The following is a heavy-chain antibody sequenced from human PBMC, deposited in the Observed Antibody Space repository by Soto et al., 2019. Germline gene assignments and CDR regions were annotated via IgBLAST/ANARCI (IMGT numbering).Heavy chain of an antibody. CDR3: VRVASRGPIAVAGNAFDS. V-gene: IGHV3-74*01. D-gene: IGHD6-19*01. CDR1: GFSYSSYW. J-gene: IGHJ3*02. CDR2: ISSEGSST. Sequence: GGSLRLSCAASGFSYSSYWMHWVRQAPGKGLVCDSRISSEGSSTSYADTVNGQFTISRDKAKNSRYLQRCSLRAYHKAVYYCVRVASRGPIAVAGNAFDSWRKGTM.